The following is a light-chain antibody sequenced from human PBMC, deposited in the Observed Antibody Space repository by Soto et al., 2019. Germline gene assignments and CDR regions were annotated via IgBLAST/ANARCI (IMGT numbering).Light chain of an antibody. V-gene: IGLV2-14*01. CDR3: SSFTTSSTWV. J-gene: IGLJ3*02. CDR1: SSDVGNCNC. CDR2: EVS. Sequence: QSALTQPASVSGSPGQSITISCTGASSDVGNCNCASWYQQHPGKAPKLMIYEVSNRPSGVSDRFSGSKAGNTASLTISGLQAEDEADYYCSSFTTSSTWVFGGGTKLTVL.